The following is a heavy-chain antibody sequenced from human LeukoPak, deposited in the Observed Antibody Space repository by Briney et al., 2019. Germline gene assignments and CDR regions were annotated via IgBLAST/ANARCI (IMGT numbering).Heavy chain of an antibody. CDR1: GFSISGYW. V-gene: IGHV3-74*01. CDR2: MNSGGTTI. Sequence: PGGSLRLSCAASGFSISGYWMHWVRQAAGEGLVWVSRMNSGGTTINYADSVKGRFTISRDNVDNTLHLQMNSLRVEDTAVYYCIREVQVRASASLGLWGQETLVTVSS. J-gene: IGHJ4*01. CDR3: IREVQVRASASLGL. D-gene: IGHD3-16*01.